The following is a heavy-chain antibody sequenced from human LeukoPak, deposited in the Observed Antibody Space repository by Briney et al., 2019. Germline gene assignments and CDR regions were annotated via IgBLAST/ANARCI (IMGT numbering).Heavy chain of an antibody. Sequence: PSETLSLTCAVYGGSFSGYYWSWIRQPPGKGLEWIASMYYSGSTYCNPSLKSRVTISVDTSKNQFSLKLSSVTAADTAVYYCARAPEYGLYYFDYWGQGTLVIVSS. CDR1: GGSFSGYY. CDR3: ARAPEYGLYYFDY. CDR2: MYYSGST. J-gene: IGHJ4*02. D-gene: IGHD1-14*01. V-gene: IGHV4-34*01.